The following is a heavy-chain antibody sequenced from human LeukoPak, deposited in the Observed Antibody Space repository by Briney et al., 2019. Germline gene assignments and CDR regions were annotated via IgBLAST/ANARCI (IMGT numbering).Heavy chain of an antibody. Sequence: SVTLSLTCTVSGGSISTYSWSWIRQPPGKGLEWIGYIYYSGSINYNPSLKSRVAISVDMSKSQISLKLSSVTAADTAVYYCARDASSWHYFDSWGQGTLVTVSS. CDR2: IYYSGSI. CDR1: GGSISTYS. D-gene: IGHD6-13*01. J-gene: IGHJ4*02. CDR3: ARDASSWHYFDS. V-gene: IGHV4-59*01.